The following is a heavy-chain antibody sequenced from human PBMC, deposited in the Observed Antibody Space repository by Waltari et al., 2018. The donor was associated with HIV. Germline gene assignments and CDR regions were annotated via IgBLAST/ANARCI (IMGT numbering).Heavy chain of an antibody. CDR2: INHSGST. J-gene: IGHJ5*02. CDR1: GGSFSGYY. CDR3: ARGQWDCSSTSCYLGWFDP. D-gene: IGHD2-2*01. V-gene: IGHV4-34*01. Sequence: QVQLQQWGAGLLKPSETLSLTCAVYGGSFSGYYWSWIRQPPGKGLEWIGEINHSGSTNYNPSLKSRVTISVDTSKNQFSLKLSSVTAAETAVYYCARGQWDCSSTSCYLGWFDPWGQGTLVTVSS.